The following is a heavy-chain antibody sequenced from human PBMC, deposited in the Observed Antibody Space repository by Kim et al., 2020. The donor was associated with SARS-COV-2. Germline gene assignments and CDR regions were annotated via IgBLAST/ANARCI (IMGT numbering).Heavy chain of an antibody. CDR2: TYYRSKWYN. Sequence: SQTLSLTCAISGDSVSSNSAAWNWIRQSPSRGLEWLGRTYYRSKWYNDYAVSVKSRITINPDTSKNQFSLQLNSVTPEDTAVYYCARSRPLGDSSSFGMGYYYYYYGMDVWGQGTTVTVSS. D-gene: IGHD6-13*01. V-gene: IGHV6-1*01. J-gene: IGHJ6*02. CDR3: ARSRPLGDSSSFGMGYYYYYYGMDV. CDR1: GDSVSSNSAA.